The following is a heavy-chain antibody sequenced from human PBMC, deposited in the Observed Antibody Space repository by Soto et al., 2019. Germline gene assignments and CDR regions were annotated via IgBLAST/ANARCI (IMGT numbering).Heavy chain of an antibody. J-gene: IGHJ5*02. D-gene: IGHD5-12*01. CDR2: IYYSGRA. V-gene: IGHV4-59*08. CDR1: GAPIRSHY. CDR3: ARQGWLPGWFDH. Sequence: QVQLQESGPGLVKPSESLSLTCSVSGAPIRSHYWSWIRQPPGKGLEWIGYIYYSGRATYNPSLKSRVTISVDTSKNQFSLNLTSVTAADTAIYYCARQGWLPGWFDHWGQGTLVTVSS.